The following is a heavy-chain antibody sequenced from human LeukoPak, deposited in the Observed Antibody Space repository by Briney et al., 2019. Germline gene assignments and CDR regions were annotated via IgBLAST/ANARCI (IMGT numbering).Heavy chain of an antibody. J-gene: IGHJ6*03. V-gene: IGHV3-48*01. CDR3: ARDFGRYYYDSSGYYLYYYYMDV. Sequence: GGSLRLSCAASGFTFSSYSMNWVRQAPGKGLEWVSYISSSSSTIYYADSVKGRFTISRDNAKNSLYLQMNGLRAEDTAVYYCARDFGRYYYDSSGYYLYYYYMDVWGKGTTVTVSS. D-gene: IGHD3-22*01. CDR1: GFTFSSYS. CDR2: ISSSSSTI.